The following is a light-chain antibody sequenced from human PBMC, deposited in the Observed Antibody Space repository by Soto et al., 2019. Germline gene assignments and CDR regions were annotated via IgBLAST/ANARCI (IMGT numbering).Light chain of an antibody. CDR1: SPNIASNT. V-gene: IGLV1-44*01. CDR3: AAWDDSRNGYV. Sequence: QPVLTQAPSASGTPGQRVSISCSGSSPNIASNTVNWFQQLPGTAPKVLIYSNNQRPSGVPDRFSGSKSCTSASLAISGRQSEHEADYYCAAWDDSRNGYVFGTGTKLTVL. CDR2: SNN. J-gene: IGLJ1*01.